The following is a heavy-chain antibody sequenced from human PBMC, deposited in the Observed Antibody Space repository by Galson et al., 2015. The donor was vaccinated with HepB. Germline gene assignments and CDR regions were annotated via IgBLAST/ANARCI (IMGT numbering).Heavy chain of an antibody. D-gene: IGHD4-17*01. CDR3: AKEGSGDYAVYFQS. Sequence: SLRLSCAASGFIFNSYAMHWVRQVPGKGLEWVAVISYDGINKYYAGSVRGRFAVSRDNSKNTLYLHMNSLRAEDTAVYYCAKEGSGDYAVYFQSWGQGTLVTVSS. CDR1: GFIFNSYA. CDR2: ISYDGINK. J-gene: IGHJ1*01. V-gene: IGHV3-30*18.